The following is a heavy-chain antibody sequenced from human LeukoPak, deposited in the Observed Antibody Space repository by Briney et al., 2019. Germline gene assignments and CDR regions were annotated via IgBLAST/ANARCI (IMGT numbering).Heavy chain of an antibody. Sequence: SETLSLTCTVSGGSISSYYWSWIWQPPGRGLEWIGYIYYSGSTNYNPSLKSRVTISVDTSKNQFSLKLSSVTAADTAVYYCARVRTPYGYYGMDVWGQGTTVTVSS. CDR1: GGSISSYY. J-gene: IGHJ6*02. CDR3: ARVRTPYGYYGMDV. V-gene: IGHV4-59*01. D-gene: IGHD3-10*01. CDR2: IYYSGST.